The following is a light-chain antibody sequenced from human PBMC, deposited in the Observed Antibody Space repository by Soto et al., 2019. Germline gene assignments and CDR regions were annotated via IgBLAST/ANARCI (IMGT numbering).Light chain of an antibody. CDR1: QGISSY. Sequence: AIRMTQSPSSFSASTGDRVTITCRASQGISSYLAWYQQKPGKAPKLLIYAASTLQSGVPSRFSGSGSGTDFTLTISCLQSEDFATYYCQQANSFPWTFGRGTKVGIK. J-gene: IGKJ1*01. CDR3: QQANSFPWT. V-gene: IGKV1-8*01. CDR2: AAS.